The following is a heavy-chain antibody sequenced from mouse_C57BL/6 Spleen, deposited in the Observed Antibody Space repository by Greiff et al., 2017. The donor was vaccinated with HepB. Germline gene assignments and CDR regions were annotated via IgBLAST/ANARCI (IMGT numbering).Heavy chain of an antibody. Sequence: EVHLVESGGGLVKPGGSLKLSCAASGFTFSDYGMHWVRQAPEKGLEWVAYISSGSSTIYYADTVKGRFTISRDNAKNTLFLQMTSLRSEDTAMYYCARDPYGYGSWFAYWGQGTLVTVSA. CDR1: GFTFSDYG. J-gene: IGHJ3*01. CDR3: ARDPYGYGSWFAY. D-gene: IGHD2-2*01. CDR2: ISSGSSTI. V-gene: IGHV5-17*01.